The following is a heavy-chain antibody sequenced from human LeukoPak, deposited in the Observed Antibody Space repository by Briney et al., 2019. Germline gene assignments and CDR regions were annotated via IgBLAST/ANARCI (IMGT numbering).Heavy chain of an antibody. CDR2: ISSSSSYI. V-gene: IGHV3-21*01. Sequence: GGSLRRSCAASGFTFSSYSMNWVRQAPGKGLEWVSSISSSSSYIYYADSVKGRFTISRDNAKNSLYLQMNSLRAEDTAVYYCARAGGGGLGYFDYWGQGTLVTVSS. J-gene: IGHJ4*02. D-gene: IGHD2-15*01. CDR1: GFTFSSYS. CDR3: ARAGGGGLGYFDY.